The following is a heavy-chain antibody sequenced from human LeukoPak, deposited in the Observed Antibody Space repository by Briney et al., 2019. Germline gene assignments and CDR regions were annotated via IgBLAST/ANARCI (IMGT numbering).Heavy chain of an antibody. V-gene: IGHV4-59*01. Sequence: SETLSLTCTVSGGSIRSYYWTWVRQPPGKGLEWIAYIHYSGSTRYNPSLNSRVTMSVDTSKNQFSLKLNSVTAADTAVYYCARAKVVVVPATPLNYFYYYGMDVWGQGTTVTVSS. CDR2: IHYSGST. CDR3: ARAKVVVVPATPLNYFYYYGMDV. J-gene: IGHJ6*02. CDR1: GGSIRSYY. D-gene: IGHD2-15*01.